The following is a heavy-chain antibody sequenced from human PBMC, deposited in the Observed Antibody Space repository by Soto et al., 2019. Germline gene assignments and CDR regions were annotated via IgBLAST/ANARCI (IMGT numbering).Heavy chain of an antibody. J-gene: IGHJ6*02. CDR3: ATVHCSGGSCYSGGNYYYYYGMDV. D-gene: IGHD2-15*01. CDR1: GFTFSSYG. CDR2: ISYDGSNK. V-gene: IGHV3-30*03. Sequence: QVQLVESGGGVVQPGRSLRLSCAASGFTFSSYGMHWVRQAPGKGLEWVAVISYDGSNKYYADSVKGRFTISRDNSKNTLYLQMNRLRAEDTAVYYCATVHCSGGSCYSGGNYYYYYGMDVWGQGTTVTVSS.